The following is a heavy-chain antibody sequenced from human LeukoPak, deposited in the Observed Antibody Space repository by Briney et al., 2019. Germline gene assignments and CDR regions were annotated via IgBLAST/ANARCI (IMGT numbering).Heavy chain of an antibody. Sequence: PGRSLRLSCAASGFTFDDYAMHWVRQAPGKGLEWVSGISWNSGSIGYADSVKGRFTISRDNAKNSLYLQMNSLRAEDTALYYCAKDIEGGSLGYWGQGTLVTVSS. CDR1: GFTFDDYA. J-gene: IGHJ4*02. CDR3: AKDIEGGSLGY. CDR2: ISWNSGSI. V-gene: IGHV3-9*01. D-gene: IGHD3-10*01.